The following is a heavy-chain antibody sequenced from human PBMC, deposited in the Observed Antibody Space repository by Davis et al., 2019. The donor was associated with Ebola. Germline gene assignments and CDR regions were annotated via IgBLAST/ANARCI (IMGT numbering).Heavy chain of an antibody. CDR1: GFTFDDYA. CDR3: AREIFGVVGY. J-gene: IGHJ4*02. CDR2: ISWNSGSI. V-gene: IGHV3-9*01. D-gene: IGHD3-3*01. Sequence: GGSLRLSCAASGFTFDDYAMHWVRQAPGKGLEWVSGISWNSGSIGYADSVKGRFTISRDNAKNSLYLQMNSLRAEDTAVYYCAREIFGVVGYWGQGTLVTVSS.